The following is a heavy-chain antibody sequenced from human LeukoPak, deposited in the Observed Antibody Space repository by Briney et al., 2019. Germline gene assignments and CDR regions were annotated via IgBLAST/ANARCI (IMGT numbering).Heavy chain of an antibody. CDR3: ARHPSHSIAAAGTDWFDH. Sequence: SETLSLTCAVSGYPISSGYYWGWIRPPPGKGLEWIGIIYHSVSTYYNPSLKSRVTISVHTSKNQFSLKLSSVTAADTAVYYCARHPSHSIAAAGTDWFDHWGQGTLVTVSS. V-gene: IGHV4-38-2*01. D-gene: IGHD6-13*01. CDR1: GYPISSGYY. J-gene: IGHJ5*02. CDR2: IYHSVST.